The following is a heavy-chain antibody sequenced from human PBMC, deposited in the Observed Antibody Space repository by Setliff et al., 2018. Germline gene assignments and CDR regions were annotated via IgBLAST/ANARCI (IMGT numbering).Heavy chain of an antibody. CDR1: GYSFSSNA. Sequence: GASVKVSCKASGYSFSSNAFHWVRQAPGQTLEWMGWIHAGSSNTLYSRRFQDRITISRDTSATTVHKELSSLRSDDTAVYYCARMSTSGPHYDYWGQGTLVTVSS. J-gene: IGHJ4*02. D-gene: IGHD2-8*02. V-gene: IGHV1-3*01. CDR2: IHAGSSNT. CDR3: ARMSTSGPHYDY.